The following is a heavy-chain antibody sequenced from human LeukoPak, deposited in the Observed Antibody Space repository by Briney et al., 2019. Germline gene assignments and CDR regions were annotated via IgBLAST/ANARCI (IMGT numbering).Heavy chain of an antibody. CDR2: ISPDGSSA. Sequence: PRGSLRLSCAASGFTFSSYWMHWVRQAPGKGLVWVSRISPDGSSALYADSVKGRFTISRDNSRNTLYLQMSSLRAEDTAVYYCAKYVGAMIVVPYFDNWGQGTLVTVSS. D-gene: IGHD3-22*01. CDR1: GFTFSSYW. J-gene: IGHJ4*02. V-gene: IGHV3-74*01. CDR3: AKYVGAMIVVPYFDN.